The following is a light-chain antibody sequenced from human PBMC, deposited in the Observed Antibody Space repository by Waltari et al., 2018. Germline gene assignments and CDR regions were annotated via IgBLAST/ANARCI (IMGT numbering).Light chain of an antibody. CDR2: DVS. CDR3: NSYTSSRTRV. Sequence: SALTQPASVPGSPGQSITITCTGTSSDVGGYTYFTWYQHHPGKAPNLVIYDVSNRPSGVSNRFSGSKSANTASLTIHGHQAEDEADYYCNSYTSSRTRVFGTGTRVTVL. CDR1: SSDVGGYTY. V-gene: IGLV2-14*03. J-gene: IGLJ1*01.